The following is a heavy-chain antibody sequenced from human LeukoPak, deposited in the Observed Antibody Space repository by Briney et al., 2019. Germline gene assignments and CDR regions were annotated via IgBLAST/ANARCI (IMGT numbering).Heavy chain of an antibody. CDR3: ARGGLLNWFDP. CDR2: IYATGST. J-gene: IGHJ5*02. Sequence: PSETLSLTCTVSGDSFSSVSYYWSWIRQPAGKGLEWIGRIYATGSTNYNPSLKSRVTISVDTSKNQFSLKLSSVTAADTAVYYCARGGLLNWFDPWGQGTLVTVSP. V-gene: IGHV4-61*02. D-gene: IGHD1-26*01. CDR1: GDSFSSVSYY.